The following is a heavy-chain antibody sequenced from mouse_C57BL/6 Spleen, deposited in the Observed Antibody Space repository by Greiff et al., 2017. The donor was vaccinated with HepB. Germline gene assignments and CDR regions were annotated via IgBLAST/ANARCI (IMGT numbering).Heavy chain of an antibody. V-gene: IGHV1-69*01. Sequence: QVQLKQPGAELVMPGASVKLSCKASGYTFTSYWMHWVKQRPGQGLEWIGEIDPSDSYTNYNQKFKGKSTLTVDKSSSTAYMQLSSLTSEDSAVYYCARLGNLYAMDYWGQGTSVTVSS. J-gene: IGHJ4*01. CDR1: GYTFTSYW. CDR3: ARLGNLYAMDY. D-gene: IGHD2-1*01. CDR2: IDPSDSYT.